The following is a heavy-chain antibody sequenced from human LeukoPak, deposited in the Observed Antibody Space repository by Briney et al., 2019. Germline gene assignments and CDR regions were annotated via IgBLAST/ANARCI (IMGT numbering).Heavy chain of an antibody. Sequence: SETLSLTCAVYGGSFSGHYWSWIRQPPGKGLEWIGEINHSGSTNYNPSLKSRVTISVDTSKNQFSLKLSSVTAADTAVYYCARGRGGSGSYRVPGELDYWGQGTLVTVSS. V-gene: IGHV4-34*01. CDR1: GGSFSGHY. J-gene: IGHJ4*02. D-gene: IGHD1-26*01. CDR3: ARGRGGSGSYRVPGELDY. CDR2: INHSGST.